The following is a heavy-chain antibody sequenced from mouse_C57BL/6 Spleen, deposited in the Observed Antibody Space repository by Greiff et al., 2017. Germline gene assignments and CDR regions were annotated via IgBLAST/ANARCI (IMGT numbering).Heavy chain of an antibody. V-gene: IGHV7-3*01. J-gene: IGHJ2*01. CDR1: GFTFTDYY. D-gene: IGHD1-1*01. CDR3: ARYLTTVVAGNYFDY. CDR2: IRNKANGYTT. Sequence: EVKVVESGGGLVQPGGSLSLSCAASGFTFTDYYMSWVRQPPGKALEWLGFIRNKANGYTTEYSASVKGRFTISRDNSQSILYLQLIALRAEDSATYYCARYLTTVVAGNYFDYWGQGTTLTVSS.